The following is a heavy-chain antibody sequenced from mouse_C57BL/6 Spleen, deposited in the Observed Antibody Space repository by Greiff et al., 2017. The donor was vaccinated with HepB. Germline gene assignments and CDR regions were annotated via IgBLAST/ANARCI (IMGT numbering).Heavy chain of an antibody. CDR2: IYPGDGDT. CDR3: ARTDGSSHWYFDV. J-gene: IGHJ1*03. V-gene: IGHV1-82*01. D-gene: IGHD1-1*01. CDR1: GYAFSSSW. Sequence: VQGVESGPELVKPGASVKISCKASGYAFSSSWMNWVKQRPGKGLEWIGRIYPGDGDTNYNGKFKGKATLTADKSSSTAYMQLSSLTSEDSAVYFCARTDGSSHWYFDVWGTGTTVTVSS.